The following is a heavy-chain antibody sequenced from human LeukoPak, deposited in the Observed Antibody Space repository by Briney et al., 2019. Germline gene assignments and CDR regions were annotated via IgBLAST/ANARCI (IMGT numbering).Heavy chain of an antibody. Sequence: GGSLRLSCVASGFTFSIYWMTWVRQAPGKELEWVANIKQDGSEKYYVDSVKGRFTISRDNAKNSLYLQMNSLRAEDTAVYYRARYILTGYYYYYYYMDVWGKGTTVTISS. CDR2: IKQDGSEK. CDR1: GFTFSIYW. J-gene: IGHJ6*03. V-gene: IGHV3-7*01. CDR3: ARYILTGYYYYYYYMDV. D-gene: IGHD3-9*01.